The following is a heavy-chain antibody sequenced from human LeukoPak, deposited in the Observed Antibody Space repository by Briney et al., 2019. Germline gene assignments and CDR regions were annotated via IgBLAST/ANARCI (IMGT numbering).Heavy chain of an antibody. V-gene: IGHV3-23*01. J-gene: IGHJ1*01. D-gene: IGHD3-22*01. CDR1: GFTFSSYA. CDR2: ISGSGGST. Sequence: PGGSLRLSCAASGFTFSSYAMSGVRQAPGKGLEWVSAISGSGGSTYYADSVKGRFTISRDNSKNTLYLQMNSLRAEDTAVYYCAKVPVVPPTLNEYFQHWGQGTLVTVSS. CDR3: AKVPVVPPTLNEYFQH.